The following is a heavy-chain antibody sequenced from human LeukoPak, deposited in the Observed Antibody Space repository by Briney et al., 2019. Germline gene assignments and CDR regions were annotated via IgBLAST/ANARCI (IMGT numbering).Heavy chain of an antibody. D-gene: IGHD3-9*01. CDR2: IYYSGST. CDR1: GGSLSSYY. Sequence: SETLSLTCTVSGGSLSSYYWSWIRQPPGKGLEWVGHIYYSGSTNYNPSLKSRVTISVDTSKNQFSLKLSSVTAADTAVYYCARDMDSRGYYDILTGYYTGGRHAFDIWGQGTMVTVSS. J-gene: IGHJ3*02. V-gene: IGHV4-59*01. CDR3: ARDMDSRGYYDILTGYYTGGRHAFDI.